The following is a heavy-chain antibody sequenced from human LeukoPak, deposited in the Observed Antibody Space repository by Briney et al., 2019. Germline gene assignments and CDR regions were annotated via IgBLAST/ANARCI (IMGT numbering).Heavy chain of an antibody. V-gene: IGHV1-69*01. Sequence: SVKVSCKASGGTFSSYAISWVRQAPGQGLEWMGGIIPIFGTANYAQKFQGRVTITADEYTSTLYMELSSLRSEDTAVYYCARVEGELRFLEGCWFDPWGQGTRVTVSS. CDR1: GGTFSSYA. D-gene: IGHD3-3*01. J-gene: IGHJ5*02. CDR3: ARVEGELRFLEGCWFDP. CDR2: IIPIFGTA.